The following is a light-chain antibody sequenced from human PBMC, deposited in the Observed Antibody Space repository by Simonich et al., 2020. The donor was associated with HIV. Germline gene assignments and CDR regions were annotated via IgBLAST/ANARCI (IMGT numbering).Light chain of an antibody. CDR3: SSYTNSIRV. Sequence: QSALTQPASVSGSPGQSITISCTGTSSDVGGYNYVSWNQQHPGKAPKLMIYVFSNRPSGVSNRFSGSKSGNTASLTISGLQAEDEADYYCSSYTNSIRVFGGGTKLTVL. CDR2: VFS. V-gene: IGLV2-14*03. J-gene: IGLJ3*02. CDR1: SSDVGGYNY.